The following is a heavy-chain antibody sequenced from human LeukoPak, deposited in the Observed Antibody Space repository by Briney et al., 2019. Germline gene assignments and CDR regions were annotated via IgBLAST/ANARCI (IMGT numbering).Heavy chain of an antibody. D-gene: IGHD2-15*01. Sequence: PGGSLRFSCAASGFSFSSFWLSWVRQAPEKGLEWVANIKEDGSEKYYVDSVKGRFTISRDNAKKSLYLQMSSLRAEDTAVYYCAYSRSSLAAGYWGQGTPVTVSS. CDR2: IKEDGSEK. V-gene: IGHV3-7*03. CDR1: GFSFSSFW. CDR3: AYSRSSLAAGY. J-gene: IGHJ4*02.